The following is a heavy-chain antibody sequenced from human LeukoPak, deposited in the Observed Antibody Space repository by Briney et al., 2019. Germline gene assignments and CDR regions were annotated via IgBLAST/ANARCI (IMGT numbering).Heavy chain of an antibody. D-gene: IGHD5-12*01. CDR2: ISSSSSYI. Sequence: GGSLRLACAASGCTFSSYSMNWVRQAPGKGLEWVSSISSSSSYIYYADSVKGRFTISRDNAKNSLYLQMNSLRAEDTAVYYCARAGYSGYGDYWGQGTLVTVSS. CDR3: ARAGYSGYGDY. V-gene: IGHV3-21*01. J-gene: IGHJ4*02. CDR1: GCTFSSYS.